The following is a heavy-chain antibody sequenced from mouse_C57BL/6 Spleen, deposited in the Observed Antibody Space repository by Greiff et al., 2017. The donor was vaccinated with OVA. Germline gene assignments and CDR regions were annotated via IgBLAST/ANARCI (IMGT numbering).Heavy chain of an antibody. CDR3: ARSPHYYGSSYEYFDV. CDR2: IDPSDSHT. J-gene: IGHJ1*03. Sequence: QVQLQQPGAELVKPGASVKLSCKASGYTFTSYWMQWVKQRPGQGLEWIGEIDPSDSHTNYNQKFKGKATLTVDTSSSTAYMQLSSLTSEDSAVYYCARSPHYYGSSYEYFDVWGTGTTVTVSS. V-gene: IGHV1-50*01. CDR1: GYTFTSYW. D-gene: IGHD1-1*01.